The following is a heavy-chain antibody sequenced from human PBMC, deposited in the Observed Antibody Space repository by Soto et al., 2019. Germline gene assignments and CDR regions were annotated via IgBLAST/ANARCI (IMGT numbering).Heavy chain of an antibody. Sequence: ASVNVSCKASGYTFTSYAMHWVRQAPGQRLEWMGWINAGNGNTKYSQKFQGRVTITRDTSASTAYMELSSLRSEDTAVYYCARVGARSCYVHSEYWGQGTLVNVSS. CDR2: INAGNGNT. J-gene: IGHJ4*02. CDR1: GYTFTSYA. V-gene: IGHV1-3*01. CDR3: ARVGARSCYVHSEY. D-gene: IGHD2-15*01.